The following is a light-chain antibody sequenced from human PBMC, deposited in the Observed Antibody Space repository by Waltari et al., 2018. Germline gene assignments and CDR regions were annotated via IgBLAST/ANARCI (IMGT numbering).Light chain of an antibody. V-gene: IGKV3-11*01. CDR1: QSVSSS. CDR3: QQRSKWPIT. Sequence: TVLPLPPATLSLSPGERATLSSRASQSVSSSFDCYQQRPCQAPSRLLDDASSRATGIPARFGGSGSETDFTLPISSLDPEDFAVYYCQQRSKWPITFGQGTQLEIK. J-gene: IGKJ5*01. CDR2: DAS.